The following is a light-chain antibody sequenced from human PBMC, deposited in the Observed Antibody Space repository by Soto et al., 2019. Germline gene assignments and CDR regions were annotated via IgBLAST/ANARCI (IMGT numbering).Light chain of an antibody. V-gene: IGKV1-39*01. J-gene: IGKJ5*01. CDR3: QQSYSTPFT. CDR1: QSISSY. CDR2: AAS. Sequence: DIPMTQSPSSLSASVGDRVTITCRASQSISSYLNWYQQKPGKAPKLLIHAASSLQSGVPSRFSGGRSVTDFTLTISSLQAEDFATYYCQQSYSTPFTFGQGTRLQIK.